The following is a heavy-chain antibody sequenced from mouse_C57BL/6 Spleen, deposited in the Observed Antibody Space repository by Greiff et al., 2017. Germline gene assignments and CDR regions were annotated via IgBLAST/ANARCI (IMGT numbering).Heavy chain of an antibody. D-gene: IGHD2-5*01. V-gene: IGHV1-47*01. CDR1: GYTFTTYP. CDR3: ANYYSNYEGFAY. Sequence: QVQLQQSGAELVKPGASVKLSCKASGYTFTTYPIEWMKQNHGKSLEWIGNFHPYNDDPKYNEKFKGKATLTVEKSSSPVYLELSRLPSDDSAVDYGANYYSNYEGFAYWGQGTLVTVSA. CDR2: FHPYNDDP. J-gene: IGHJ3*01.